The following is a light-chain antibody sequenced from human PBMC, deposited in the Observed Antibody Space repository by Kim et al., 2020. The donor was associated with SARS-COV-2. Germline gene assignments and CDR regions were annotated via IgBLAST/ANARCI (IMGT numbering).Light chain of an antibody. CDR3: QAWDTSTVV. V-gene: IGLV3-1*01. CDR2: QDT. CDR1: KLGDKY. J-gene: IGLJ2*01. Sequence: VSPGQTSSITCSGDKLGDKYACWYQQKPGQSPVLLIYQDTKRPSGIPERFSGSNSGNTATLTISGTQAMDEADYYCQAWDTSTVVFGGGTQLTVL.